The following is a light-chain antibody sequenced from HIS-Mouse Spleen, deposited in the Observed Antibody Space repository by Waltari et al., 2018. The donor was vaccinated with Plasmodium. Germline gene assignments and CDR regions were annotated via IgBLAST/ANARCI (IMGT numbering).Light chain of an antibody. J-gene: IGLJ2*01. Sequence: SSELTQPLSVSVALGQTARITCGGNKLGSKNVHWYPQKPGQAPVLVIHRDSNRPSGIPERFSGSNSGNTATLTISRAQAGDEADYYCQVWDSSTVVFGGGTKLTVL. CDR3: QVWDSSTVV. CDR1: KLGSKN. CDR2: RDS. V-gene: IGLV3-9*01.